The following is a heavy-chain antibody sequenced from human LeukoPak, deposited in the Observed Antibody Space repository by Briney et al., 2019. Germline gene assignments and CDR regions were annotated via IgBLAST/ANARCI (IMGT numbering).Heavy chain of an antibody. CDR1: GGSFSGYY. CDR2: INHSGST. CDR3: VRDRLATGGMDV. D-gene: IGHD1-26*01. V-gene: IGHV4-34*09. J-gene: IGHJ6*02. Sequence: SETLSLTCAVYGGSFSGYYWSWIRQPPGKGLEWIGEINHSGSTNYNPSLKSRVTISVDKAKNQFSLKMRSVTAADTAVYYCVRDRLATGGMDVWGQGTTVTVSS.